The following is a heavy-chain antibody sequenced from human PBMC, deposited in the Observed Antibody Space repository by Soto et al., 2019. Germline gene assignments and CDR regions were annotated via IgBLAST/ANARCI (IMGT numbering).Heavy chain of an antibody. D-gene: IGHD5-12*01. CDR3: AKGDNLGPKTGYAFDP. V-gene: IGHV6-1*01. CDR1: GDSVSSNTAS. CDR2: TYFRSKWYN. J-gene: IGHJ5*02. Sequence: SQTLSLTCAISGDSVSSNTASWNWISQSPSRGLEWLGRTYFRSKWYNDYAVSVKSRIIINPDTSNNPYSLQLNSVTPEDTAVYFCAKGDNLGPKTGYAFDPWGQGIMVTVSS.